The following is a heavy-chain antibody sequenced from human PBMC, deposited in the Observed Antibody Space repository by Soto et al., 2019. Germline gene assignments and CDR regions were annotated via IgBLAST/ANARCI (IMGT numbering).Heavy chain of an antibody. CDR2: IKQDGSEK. D-gene: IGHD3-16*01. Sequence: EVQLVESGGGLVQPGGSLRLSCAASGFTFSGYWMNWVRQAPGKGLEWVANIKQDGSEKHYVDSVKGRFTISRDNAKNSLYLQMNSLRAEDTAVYYCTYTTSSHGNWGQGTLVTVSS. CDR1: GFTFSGYW. CDR3: TYTTSSHGN. V-gene: IGHV3-7*01. J-gene: IGHJ4*02.